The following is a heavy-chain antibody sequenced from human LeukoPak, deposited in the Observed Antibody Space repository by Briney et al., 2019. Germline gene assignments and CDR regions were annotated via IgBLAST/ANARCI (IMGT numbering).Heavy chain of an antibody. Sequence: GGSLRLSCAASGFTFSSSEMNWVRQAPGKGLEWVSYISSSGSTIYYADSVKGRFTISRDNAENSLYLEMNSLRVEDTAVYYCAKTGGRGDPFDYWDQGTLVTVSS. V-gene: IGHV3-48*03. D-gene: IGHD2-21*02. CDR3: AKTGGRGDPFDY. J-gene: IGHJ4*02. CDR1: GFTFSSSE. CDR2: ISSSGSTI.